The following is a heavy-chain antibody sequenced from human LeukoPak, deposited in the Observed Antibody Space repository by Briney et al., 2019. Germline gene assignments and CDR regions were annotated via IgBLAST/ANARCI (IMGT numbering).Heavy chain of an antibody. CDR1: GYTFTSYY. V-gene: IGHV1-46*01. CDR2: INPSGGSA. CDR3: ARENGGYSFDY. D-gene: IGHD2-21*02. Sequence: ASVKVSCKASGYTFTSYYMHWVRQAPGQGLEWMGIINPSGGSATYAQKFQGRVTMTRDTSTSTVYMELSSLRSEDTAVYYCARENGGYSFDYWGQGTLVTVSS. J-gene: IGHJ4*02.